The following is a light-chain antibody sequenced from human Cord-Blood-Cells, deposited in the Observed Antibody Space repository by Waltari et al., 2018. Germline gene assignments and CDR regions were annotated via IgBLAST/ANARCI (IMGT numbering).Light chain of an antibody. CDR3: MQALQTPRT. J-gene: IGKJ1*01. Sequence: DIVMTQSPLSLPVTPGEPASISCRSSQSLLHSNGYNYLDWYLQKPGQSPQLLIYLGSNRASWVPDRFSGSGSGTDFTLKISRGEAEDVGVYYCMQALQTPRTFGQGTKVEIK. CDR1: QSLLHSNGYNY. CDR2: LGS. V-gene: IGKV2-28*01.